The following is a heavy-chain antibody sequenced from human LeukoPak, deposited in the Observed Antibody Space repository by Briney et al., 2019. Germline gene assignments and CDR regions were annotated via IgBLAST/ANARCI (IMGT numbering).Heavy chain of an antibody. V-gene: IGHV4-39*07. CDR3: ARGPYYYDSSGNFDY. CDR1: GGSISTSNYY. J-gene: IGHJ4*02. D-gene: IGHD3-22*01. Sequence: SETLSLTCTVSGGSISTSNYYWGWIRQPPGKGLEWIGNIFYSGSTYYSPSLKSRVTISLDTSRNQFSLKLNSVTAADTAVYYCARGPYYYDSSGNFDYWGQGTLVTVSS. CDR2: IFYSGST.